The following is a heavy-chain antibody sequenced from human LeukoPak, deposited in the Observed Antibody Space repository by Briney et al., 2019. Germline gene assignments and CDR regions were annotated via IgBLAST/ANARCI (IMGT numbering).Heavy chain of an antibody. Sequence: PSETLSLTCTVSGGSISSSSYYWGWIRQPPGKGLEWIGSIYYSGSTYYNPSLKSRVTISVDTSKNPFSLKLSSVTAADTAVNYCARTNSHYDFWSGSRWFDPWGQGTLVTVSS. CDR1: GGSISSSSYY. CDR3: ARTNSHYDFWSGSRWFDP. J-gene: IGHJ5*02. CDR2: IYYSGST. V-gene: IGHV4-39*01. D-gene: IGHD3-3*01.